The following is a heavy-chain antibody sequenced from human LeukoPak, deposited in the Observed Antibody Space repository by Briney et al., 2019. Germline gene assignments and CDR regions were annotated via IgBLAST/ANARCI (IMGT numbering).Heavy chain of an antibody. D-gene: IGHD6-13*01. J-gene: IGHJ4*02. Sequence: SETLSLTCTVSGGSISSYYWSWIRQPPGKGLEYIGYIYYNGSTNYNPSLKSRVTMSVDTSKNQFSLKLSSVTAADTAVYYCARGPTARKAGNFDYWGQGTLVTVSP. CDR3: ARGPTARKAGNFDY. CDR2: IYYNGST. V-gene: IGHV4-59*12. CDR1: GGSISSYY.